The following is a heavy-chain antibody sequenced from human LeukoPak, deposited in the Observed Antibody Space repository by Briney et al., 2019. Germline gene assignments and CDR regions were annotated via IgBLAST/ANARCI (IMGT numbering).Heavy chain of an antibody. CDR3: AKRHGISGTTTRAADY. J-gene: IGHJ4*02. CDR1: VFTFSTYT. D-gene: IGHD1-7*01. CDR2: IIVSGATT. Sequence: PGGSLRLSCAASVFTFSTYTMTGVRQVPRGGLEWVSVIIVSGATTYYAESAKGRFTISRDNSKNTVYLQMNSLRAEDTAVYYCAKRHGISGTTTRAADYWGQGTLVTVSS. V-gene: IGHV3-23*01.